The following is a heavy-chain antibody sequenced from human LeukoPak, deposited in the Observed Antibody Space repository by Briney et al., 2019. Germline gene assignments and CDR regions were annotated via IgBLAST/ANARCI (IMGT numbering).Heavy chain of an antibody. CDR2: INPNSGGT. CDR1: GYTFTGYY. Sequence: ASVKVSCKASGYTFTGYYMHWVRQAPGQGLEWMGWINPNSGGTNYAQKFQGRVTMTRDTPISTAYMELSRLRSDDTAVYYCAREVVVPAASLDYWGQGTLVTVSS. J-gene: IGHJ4*02. V-gene: IGHV1-2*02. CDR3: AREVVVPAASLDY. D-gene: IGHD2-2*01.